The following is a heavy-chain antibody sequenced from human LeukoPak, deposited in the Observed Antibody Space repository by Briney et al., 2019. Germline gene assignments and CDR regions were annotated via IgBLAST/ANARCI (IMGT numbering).Heavy chain of an antibody. J-gene: IGHJ4*02. CDR2: ISGRGVDT. CDR1: GYTFGDYA. V-gene: IGHV3-23*01. Sequence: GGSLRLSCAASGYTFGDYAVSWVRQAPGKGLEWVSTISGRGVDTYYADSVKGRFTISRDNSKNTLYLQMNSLGAEDTAVYYCAKGGHYSPFDYWGQGTLVTVSS. CDR3: AKGGHYSPFDY. D-gene: IGHD6-13*01.